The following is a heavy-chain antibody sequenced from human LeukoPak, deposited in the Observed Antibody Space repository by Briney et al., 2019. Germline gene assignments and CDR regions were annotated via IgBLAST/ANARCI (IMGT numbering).Heavy chain of an antibody. V-gene: IGHV3-64*01. D-gene: IGHD3-22*01. Sequence: GGSLRLSCAASGFTVSSYAMPWVRQAPGKGLEYVSAISSNGSRSNEAHSVKGRFTIYRDNSKNTLYLQIDSVTADDMAVYYCARGAPYYESGGLWGFDIWGQGTMVTVSS. J-gene: IGHJ3*02. CDR3: ARGAPYYESGGLWGFDI. CDR2: ISSNGSRS. CDR1: GFTVSSYA.